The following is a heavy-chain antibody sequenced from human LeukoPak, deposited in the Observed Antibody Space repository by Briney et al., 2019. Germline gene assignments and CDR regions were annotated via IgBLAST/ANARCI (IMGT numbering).Heavy chain of an antibody. CDR3: ARPYYYYMDV. CDR1: GGSISTTNW. Sequence: SETLSLTCAVSGGSISTTNWWGWVRQPPGKGLEWIGEIYQSGITNYNPSLKSRVTISIDKSKNQFSLKLSSVTAADTAVYYCARPYYYYMDVWGKGTTVTVSS. V-gene: IGHV4-4*02. CDR2: IYQSGIT. J-gene: IGHJ6*03.